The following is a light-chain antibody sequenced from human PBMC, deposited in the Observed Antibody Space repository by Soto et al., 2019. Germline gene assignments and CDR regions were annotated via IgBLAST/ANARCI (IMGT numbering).Light chain of an antibody. J-gene: IGKJ1*01. CDR2: GAS. Sequence: EIVLTQSPGTLSLSPGERATLSCRASQSISSSYLAWYQQKPGQAPWLLIYGASSRATGVPDRFSGSGSETDFTLTISRLEPEDFAVYYCQQYGSSPTTFGQGTKVEIK. V-gene: IGKV3-20*01. CDR1: QSISSSY. CDR3: QQYGSSPTT.